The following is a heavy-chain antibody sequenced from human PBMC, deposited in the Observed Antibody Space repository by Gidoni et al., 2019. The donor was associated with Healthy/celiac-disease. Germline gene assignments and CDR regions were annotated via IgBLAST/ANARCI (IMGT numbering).Heavy chain of an antibody. Sequence: EVQLVESGGGLVKPGGYLRLSCAASGFTFRNAWMSGVRQAQGKGREWVGRIKSKTYGGTTDYAAPVKGRFTISRDDSKNTLYLQMNSLKTEDTAVYYCTTDPLQLWLRGVFDYWGQGTLVTVSS. D-gene: IGHD5-18*01. J-gene: IGHJ4*02. V-gene: IGHV3-15*01. CDR2: IKSKTYGGTT. CDR3: TTDPLQLWLRGVFDY. CDR1: GFTFRNAW.